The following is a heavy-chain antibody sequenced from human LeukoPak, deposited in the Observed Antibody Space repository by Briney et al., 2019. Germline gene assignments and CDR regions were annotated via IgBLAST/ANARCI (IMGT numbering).Heavy chain of an antibody. Sequence: PSETLSLTCAVYGGSFSGYYWSWIRQPPGKGLEWIGEINHSGSTNYNPSLKSRVTISVDTSKNQFSLKLSSVTAADTAVYYCARRWSSSWYQYNWFDPWGQGTLVTVSS. V-gene: IGHV4-34*01. D-gene: IGHD6-13*01. J-gene: IGHJ5*02. CDR3: ARRWSSSWYQYNWFDP. CDR2: INHSGST. CDR1: GGSFSGYY.